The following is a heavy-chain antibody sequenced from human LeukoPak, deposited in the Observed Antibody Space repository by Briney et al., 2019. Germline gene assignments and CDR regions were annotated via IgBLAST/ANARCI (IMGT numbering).Heavy chain of an antibody. Sequence: GESLKISCKGSGYSFTSYWIGWVRQMPGKGLEWMGIIYPGDSDTRYSPSFQGQVTISADKSISTAYLQWSSLKASDTAMYYCARTYCGGDCYSYYFDYWGQGTLVTVSS. J-gene: IGHJ4*02. CDR2: IYPGDSDT. V-gene: IGHV5-51*01. CDR1: GYSFTSYW. CDR3: ARTYCGGDCYSYYFDY. D-gene: IGHD2-21*02.